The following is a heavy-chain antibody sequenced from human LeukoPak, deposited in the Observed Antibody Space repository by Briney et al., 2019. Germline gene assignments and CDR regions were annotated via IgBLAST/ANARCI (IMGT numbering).Heavy chain of an antibody. Sequence: GESLKISCKGSGYTFTNYWIGWARQMPGKGLEWMGIIYPGDSDTRYSPSFQGQVTISADKSITTAYLQWSSLKASDTAMYYCAREGGMAVFDQWGQGTLVTVSS. J-gene: IGHJ4*02. D-gene: IGHD1-14*01. CDR3: AREGGMAVFDQ. V-gene: IGHV5-51*01. CDR2: IYPGDSDT. CDR1: GYTFTNYW.